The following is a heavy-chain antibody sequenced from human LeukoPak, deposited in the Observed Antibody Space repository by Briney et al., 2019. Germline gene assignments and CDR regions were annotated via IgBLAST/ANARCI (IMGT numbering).Heavy chain of an antibody. CDR1: GYTFTGYY. CDR3: ARTGYSYGYKLVWFDP. CDR2: INPNSGGT. Sequence: ASVKVSCKASGYTFTGYYMHWVRQAPGQGLEWMGWINPNSGGTNYAQKFQGRVTMTRDTSISTAYMELSRLRSDDTAVYYCARTGYSYGYKLVWFDPWGQGTLVTVSS. D-gene: IGHD5-18*01. V-gene: IGHV1-2*02. J-gene: IGHJ5*02.